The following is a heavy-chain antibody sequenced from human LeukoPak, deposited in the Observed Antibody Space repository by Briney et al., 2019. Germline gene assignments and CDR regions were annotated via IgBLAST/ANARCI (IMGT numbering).Heavy chain of an antibody. CDR1: GLIFDDFG. J-gene: IGHJ3*02. CDR2: INWNGDST. Sequence: PGGSLRLSCEASGLIFDDFGMSWVRQAPGKGLEWVAGINWNGDSTGYADSVKGRFTTSRDNAKKSLYLQMNSLRAEDTAFYYCARGWVGELSDIWGQGTMVTVSS. V-gene: IGHV3-20*04. D-gene: IGHD3-10*01. CDR3: ARGWVGELSDI.